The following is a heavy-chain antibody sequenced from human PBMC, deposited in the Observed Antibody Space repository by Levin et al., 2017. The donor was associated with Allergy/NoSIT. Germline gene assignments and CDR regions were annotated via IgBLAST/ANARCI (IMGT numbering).Heavy chain of an antibody. CDR2: IYHSGST. J-gene: IGHJ3*02. D-gene: IGHD5-18*01. CDR1: GGSISSGGYS. CDR3: ARFLGSRGYSYGYRTFDI. Sequence: SQTLSLTCAVSGGSISSGGYSWSWIRQPPGKGLEWIGYIYHSGSTYYNPSLKSRVTISVDRSKNQFSLKLSSVTAADTAVYYCARFLGSRGYSYGYRTFDIWGQGTMVTVSS. V-gene: IGHV4-30-2*01.